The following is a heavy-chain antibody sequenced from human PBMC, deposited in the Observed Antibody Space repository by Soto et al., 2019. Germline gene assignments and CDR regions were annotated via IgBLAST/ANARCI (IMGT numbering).Heavy chain of an antibody. J-gene: IGHJ4*02. CDR1: GGSFSGYY. D-gene: IGHD3-16*01. CDR2: INHSGST. CDR3: ARGRILMLSLYYFDY. V-gene: IGHV4-34*01. Sequence: PSETLSLTCAVYGGSFSGYYWSWIRQPPGKGLEWIGEINHSGSTNYNPSLKSRVTISVDTSKNQFSLKLSSVTAADTAVYYCARGRILMLSLYYFDYWGQGTLVTVSS.